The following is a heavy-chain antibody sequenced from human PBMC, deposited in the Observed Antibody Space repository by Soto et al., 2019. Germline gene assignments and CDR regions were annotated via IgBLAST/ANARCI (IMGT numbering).Heavy chain of an antibody. CDR2: IYYSGST. D-gene: IGHD4-17*01. CDR1: GGSISSSSYY. Sequence: QLQLQESGPGLVKPSETLSLTCTVSGGSISSSSYYWGWIRQPPGKGLEWIGSIYYSGSTYYNPSLKSRVTISVEPSKNQSSLKLSSVTAADTAVYYCARRDTVTTAFDYWGQGTLVTVSS. CDR3: ARRDTVTTAFDY. V-gene: IGHV4-39*01. J-gene: IGHJ4*02.